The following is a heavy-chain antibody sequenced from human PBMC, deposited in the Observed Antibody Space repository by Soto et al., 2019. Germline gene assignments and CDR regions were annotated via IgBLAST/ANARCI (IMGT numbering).Heavy chain of an antibody. CDR3: ARGVVVVAASQLGWFDP. D-gene: IGHD2-15*01. CDR2: IIPMFGTA. CDR1: GGTFSRDA. Sequence: QVQLVQSGAEVKKPGSSVKVSCKASGGTFSRDAISWVRQAPGLGLEWMGGIIPMFGTAKYVQKFQGRLTITADESTTTAYMELRSLRSDDTAVYYCARGVVVVAASQLGWFDPWGQGTLVTVSS. J-gene: IGHJ5*02. V-gene: IGHV1-69*01.